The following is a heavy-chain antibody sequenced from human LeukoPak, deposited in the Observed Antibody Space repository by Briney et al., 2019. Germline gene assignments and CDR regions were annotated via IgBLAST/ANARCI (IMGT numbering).Heavy chain of an antibody. D-gene: IGHD3-9*01. V-gene: IGHV3-23*01. CDR2: ISRSGAT. Sequence: PGGSLRLSCTASGFTFSTHDMQWVRQAPGKGLEWVAGISRSGATYHTDPVKGRFTISRDNSRSTLDLQMNGLRAEDTALYYCAKGGYFDFENWGQGTMVTVSS. J-gene: IGHJ3*01. CDR1: GFTFSTHD. CDR3: AKGGYFDFEN.